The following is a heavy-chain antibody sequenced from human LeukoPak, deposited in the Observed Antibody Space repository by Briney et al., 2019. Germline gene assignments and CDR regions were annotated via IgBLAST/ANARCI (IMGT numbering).Heavy chain of an antibody. V-gene: IGHV1-18*01. D-gene: IGHD3-10*01. CDR1: GYTFTSYG. CDR3: ARVITMVRGVVDFDY. CDR2: ISAYNGNT. Sequence: VASVKVSCKASGYTFTSYGISWVRQAPGQGLEWMGWISAYNGNTNYAQELQGRVTMTTDTSTSTAYMELRSLRSDDTTVYYCARVITMVRGVVDFDYWGQGTLVTVSS. J-gene: IGHJ4*02.